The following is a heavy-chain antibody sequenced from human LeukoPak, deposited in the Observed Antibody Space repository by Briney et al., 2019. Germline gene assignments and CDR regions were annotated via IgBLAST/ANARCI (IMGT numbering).Heavy chain of an antibody. CDR3: TRPGRGNYYEF. V-gene: IGHV3-73*01. D-gene: IGHD1-1*01. Sequence: PGGSLRLSCAASGFTFSGSSMHWVRQVSGKGLEWVGRIRDKAYSYATASAASVGGRFTVSRDDSQNMVFLQMNSLKTEDTAVYYCTRPGRGNYYEFWGQGVLVIVSS. CDR2: IRDKAYSYAT. CDR1: GFTFSGSS. J-gene: IGHJ4*02.